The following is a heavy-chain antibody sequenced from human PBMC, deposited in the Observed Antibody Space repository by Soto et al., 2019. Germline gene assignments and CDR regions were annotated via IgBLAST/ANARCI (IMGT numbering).Heavy chain of an antibody. J-gene: IGHJ6*02. CDR1: GFTFSSYG. D-gene: IGHD3-22*01. CDR2: ISYDGSNK. Sequence: QVQLVESGGGVVQPGRSLRLSCAASGFTFSSYGMHWVRQAPGKGLEWVAGISYDGSNKYYADSVKGRFTISRDNSKNKCYMKMNSLRAEDTAVYYCAKADRVVVVITPPWVDYYGMDVWGQGTTVTVSS. V-gene: IGHV3-30*18. CDR3: AKADRVVVVITPPWVDYYGMDV.